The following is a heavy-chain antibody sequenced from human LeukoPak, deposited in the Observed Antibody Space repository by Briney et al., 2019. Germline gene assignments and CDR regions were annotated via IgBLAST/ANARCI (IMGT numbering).Heavy chain of an antibody. J-gene: IGHJ6*02. D-gene: IGHD2-2*01. V-gene: IGHV4-34*01. CDR2: INHSGST. CDR3: ARGYCSSTSCYYYYGMDV. Sequence: SETLSLTCAVYGGSFSGYYWSWIRQPPWKGLEWIGEINHSGSTNYNPSLKSRVTISVDTSKNQFSLKLSSVTAADTAVYYCARGYCSSTSCYYYYGMDVWGQGTTVTVSS. CDR1: GGSFSGYY.